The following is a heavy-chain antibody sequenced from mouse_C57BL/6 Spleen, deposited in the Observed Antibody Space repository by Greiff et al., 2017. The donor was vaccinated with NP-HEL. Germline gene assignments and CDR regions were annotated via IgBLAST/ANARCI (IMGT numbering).Heavy chain of an antibody. D-gene: IGHD3-1*01. CDR2: IRNKANGYTT. CDR3: ARYGGRAYAMDY. Sequence: EVKVVESGGGLVQPGGSLSLSCAASGFTFTDYYMSWVRQPPGKALEWLGFIRNKANGYTTEYSASVKGRFTISRDNSQSILYLQMNALRAEDSATYYCARYGGRAYAMDYWGQGTSVTVSS. V-gene: IGHV7-3*01. CDR1: GFTFTDYY. J-gene: IGHJ4*01.